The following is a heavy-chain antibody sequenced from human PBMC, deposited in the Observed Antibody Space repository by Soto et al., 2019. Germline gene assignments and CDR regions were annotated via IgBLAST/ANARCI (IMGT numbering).Heavy chain of an antibody. D-gene: IGHD6-19*01. Sequence: SETLSLTCTVSGGSVSSGSYYWSWIRQPPGKGLEWIGYIYYSGSTNYNPSLKSRVTISVDTSKNQFSLKLSSVTAADTAVYYCASGSGYSSGWADFDYWGQGTLVTVSS. CDR2: IYYSGST. CDR3: ASGSGYSSGWADFDY. J-gene: IGHJ4*02. CDR1: GGSVSSGSYY. V-gene: IGHV4-61*01.